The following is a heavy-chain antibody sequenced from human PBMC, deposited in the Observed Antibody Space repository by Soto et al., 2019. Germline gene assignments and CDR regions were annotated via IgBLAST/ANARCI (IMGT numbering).Heavy chain of an antibody. J-gene: IGHJ4*02. D-gene: IGHD3-16*02. CDR3: ARCDYVWGSYRHLDY. V-gene: IGHV1-69*13. CDR2: IIPIFGTA. Sequence: ASVKVSCKASGGTFSSYAISWVRQAPGQGLEWMGGIIPIFGTANYAQKFQGRVTITADESTSTAYMELSSLRSEDTAVYYCARCDYVWGSYRHLDYWGQGTLVTVSS. CDR1: GGTFSSYA.